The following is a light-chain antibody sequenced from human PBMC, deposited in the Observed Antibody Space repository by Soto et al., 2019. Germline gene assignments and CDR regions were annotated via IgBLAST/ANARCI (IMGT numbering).Light chain of an antibody. CDR1: DSIGSY. V-gene: IGKV1-39*01. CDR3: QQTYSRPRT. Sequence: DIHMTQSPSSLSASVGDRVTITCRASDSIGSYLNWYQHEPGRAPRLLISAASGLQSGVPSRFSGVGSGTDFTLSISDLQPEDFATYYCQQTYSRPRTFGQGTKVV. J-gene: IGKJ1*01. CDR2: AAS.